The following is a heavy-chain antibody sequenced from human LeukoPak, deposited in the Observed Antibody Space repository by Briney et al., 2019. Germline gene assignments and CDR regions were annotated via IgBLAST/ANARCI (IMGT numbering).Heavy chain of an antibody. D-gene: IGHD1-1*01. V-gene: IGHV3-23*01. CDR1: GFTFTESA. Sequence: TGGSLRLSCAVSGFTFTESAMTWVRQPPGEGLEWVSTFSYSGGSTIYKASMKDRFTISRDNSKNTLYLQMNSVRAEDSAIYYCAKGGGYAYLDSWGQGTLVTVSS. CDR2: FSYSGGST. CDR3: AKGGGYAYLDS. J-gene: IGHJ4*02.